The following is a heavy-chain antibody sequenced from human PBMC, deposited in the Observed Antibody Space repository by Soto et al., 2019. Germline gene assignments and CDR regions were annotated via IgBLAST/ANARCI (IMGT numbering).Heavy chain of an antibody. CDR1: GYTLTELS. CDR2: FSPYDGKT. CDR3: ARAPDIVATIPNFDY. Sequence: GASVKVSCKVFGYTLTELSIHWVRQSPGKGLEWMGCFSPYDGKTIYAQKLQGRVTMTTDTSTNTAYMELRSLTSDDTAVYYCARAPDIVATIPNFDYWGQGTLVTVSS. V-gene: IGHV1-24*01. J-gene: IGHJ4*02. D-gene: IGHD5-12*01.